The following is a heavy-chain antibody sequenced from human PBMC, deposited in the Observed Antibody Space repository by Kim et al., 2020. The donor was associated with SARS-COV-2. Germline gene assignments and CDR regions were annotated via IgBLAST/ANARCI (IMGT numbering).Heavy chain of an antibody. V-gene: IGHV1-18*04. CDR2: ISAYNGNT. J-gene: IGHJ6*02. CDR3: ARLVPPYSSSWYVIHYYYYGMDV. Sequence: ASVKVSCKASGYTFTSYGISWVRQAPGQGLEWMGWISAYNGNTNYAQKLQGRVTMTTDTSTSTAYMELRSLRSDDTAVYYCARLVPPYSSSWYVIHYYYYGMDVWGQGTTVTVSS. D-gene: IGHD6-13*01. CDR1: GYTFTSYG.